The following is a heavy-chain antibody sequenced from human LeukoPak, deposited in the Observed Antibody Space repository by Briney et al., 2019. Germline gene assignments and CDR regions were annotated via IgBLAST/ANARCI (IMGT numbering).Heavy chain of an antibody. D-gene: IGHD3-16*01. CDR1: GFPFNTYG. CDR3: AKDRFPGYATNYFFGDAFDM. J-gene: IGHJ3*02. Sequence: GGSLRLSCVASGFPFNTYGMTWVRQAPGKGLEWVSFSGSDRTTYYAASVRGRFTISRDNSRNTLYLQMDSLRPEDTALYYCAKDRFPGYATNYFFGDAFDMWGRGTMVTVSS. V-gene: IGHV3-23*01. CDR2: SGSDRTT.